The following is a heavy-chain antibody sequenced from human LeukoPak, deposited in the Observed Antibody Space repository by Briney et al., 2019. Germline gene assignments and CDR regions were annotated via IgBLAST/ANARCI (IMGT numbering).Heavy chain of an antibody. D-gene: IGHD4-11*01. V-gene: IGHV1-69*02. CDR2: IIPILGIA. CDR1: VGTFSSYT. CDR3: ARSDSASNGIDY. Sequence: GSAVKVSCKASVGTFSSYTISWVRQAPGQGLEWMGRIIPILGIANYAQKFQGRVTITADKSTSTAYMELSSLRSEDTAVYYCARSDSASNGIDYWGQGTLVTVSS. J-gene: IGHJ4*02.